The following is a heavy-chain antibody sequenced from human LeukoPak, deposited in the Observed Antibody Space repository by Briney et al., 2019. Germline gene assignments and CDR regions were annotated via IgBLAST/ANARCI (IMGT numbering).Heavy chain of an antibody. J-gene: IGHJ4*02. V-gene: IGHV3-23*01. CDR2: ISGSGTDT. D-gene: IGHD3-10*01. Sequence: GGSLRLSCAASGFTLSGNAMSWVRQAPGKGLECVSSISGSGTDTHYADSVTGRFTISRDISKETLYLQMNSLRAEDTAVYFCAKRGVVIRVILVGFHKEAYYFDSWGQGALVTVSS. CDR3: AKRGVVIRVILVGFHKEAYYFDS. CDR1: GFTLSGNA.